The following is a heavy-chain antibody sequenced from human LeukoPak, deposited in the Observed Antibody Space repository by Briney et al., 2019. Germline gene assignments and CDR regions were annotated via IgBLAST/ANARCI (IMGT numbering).Heavy chain of an antibody. CDR2: IYYSGST. D-gene: IGHD2-15*01. CDR3: ARQAYCSGSSCNPFDY. CDR1: GGSISSYY. J-gene: IGHJ4*02. V-gene: IGHV4-59*08. Sequence: SETLSLTCTVSGGSISSYYWSWIRQPPGKGLEWIGYIYYSGSTNYNPSLKSRVTISIDTSKSQFSLKLSSVTAADTAVYYCARQAYCSGSSCNPFDYWGQGTPVTVSS.